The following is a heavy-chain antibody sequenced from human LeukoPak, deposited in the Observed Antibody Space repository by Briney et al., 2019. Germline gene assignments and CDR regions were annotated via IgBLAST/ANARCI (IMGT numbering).Heavy chain of an antibody. D-gene: IGHD6-13*01. CDR1: GFTFSSYS. V-gene: IGHV3-48*01. J-gene: IGHJ3*02. CDR3: AREVPSSSGGAFDI. CDR2: ISSSSSTI. Sequence: GGSLRLSCAASGFTFSSYSMNWVRQAPGKGLEWVSYISSSSSTIYYADSVKGRFTISRDNAKNSLYLQMNSLRAEDTAVYYCAREVPSSSGGAFDIWGQGTMVTVSS.